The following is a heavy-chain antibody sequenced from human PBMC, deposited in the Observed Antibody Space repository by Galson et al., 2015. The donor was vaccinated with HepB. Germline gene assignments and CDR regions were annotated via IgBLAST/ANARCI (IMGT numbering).Heavy chain of an antibody. J-gene: IGHJ4*02. V-gene: IGHV3-23*01. D-gene: IGHD3-16*01. CDR3: AKSIVPSRAYDMSFDS. Sequence: SLRLSCAASGFTFNTYAMSWVRQAPGKGLEWVSGISVSGDREMYADSVKGRFTISRDNSKSKLYLQMSSLRADDTAMYYCAKSIVPSRAYDMSFDSWGQGTFVTVSP. CDR2: ISVSGDRE. CDR1: GFTFNTYA.